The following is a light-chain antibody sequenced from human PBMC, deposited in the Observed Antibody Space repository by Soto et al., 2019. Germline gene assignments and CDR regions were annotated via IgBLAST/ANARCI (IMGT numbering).Light chain of an antibody. CDR1: QSISTW. CDR3: QQYNSYSPT. Sequence: DIQMTQSPSTLSAAVGDRVTITCRASQSISTWLAWYQQGPGKAPKLLIHKASSLQSGLPSRFSGSGSGTDFTLTISSLHPDDFATYYCQQYNSYSPTFGQGTRVEIK. CDR2: KAS. J-gene: IGKJ1*01. V-gene: IGKV1-5*03.